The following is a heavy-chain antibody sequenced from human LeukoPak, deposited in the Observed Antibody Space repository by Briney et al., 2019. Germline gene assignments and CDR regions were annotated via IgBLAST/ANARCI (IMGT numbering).Heavy chain of an antibody. Sequence: GGSLRLSCAASGFTFSSYSMNWVRQAPGKGLEWVSSISSGCSVIFYSDSVRGRFTISRDNAKRSLFLQLNSLRADDTAVYYCARGGSGATRDDTFDIWGQGTMVTVSS. CDR1: GFTFSSYS. V-gene: IGHV3-21*01. D-gene: IGHD3-10*01. CDR3: ARGGSGATRDDTFDI. J-gene: IGHJ3*02. CDR2: ISSGCSVI.